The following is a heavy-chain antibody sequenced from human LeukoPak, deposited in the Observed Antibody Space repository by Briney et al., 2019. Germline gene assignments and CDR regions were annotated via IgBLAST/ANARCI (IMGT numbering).Heavy chain of an antibody. CDR2: IYSGGST. D-gene: IGHD3-3*01. CDR3: ARDSHIGDFWSGFVYYYGMDV. CDR1: GFTVSSNY. V-gene: IGHV3-53*01. J-gene: IGHJ6*02. Sequence: GGSLRLSCAASGFTVSSNYMSWVRQAPGKGLEWVSVIYSGGSTYYADSVKGRFTISRDNSKNTLYLQMNSLRAEDTAVYYCARDSHIGDFWSGFVYYYGMDVWGQGTTVTVSS.